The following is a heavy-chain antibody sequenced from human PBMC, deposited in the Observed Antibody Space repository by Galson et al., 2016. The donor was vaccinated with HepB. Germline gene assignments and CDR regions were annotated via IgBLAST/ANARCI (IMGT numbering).Heavy chain of an antibody. CDR1: GFTLSNYG. Sequence: SLRLSCAASGFTLSNYGMTWVRQAPGKGLEGVSSISRNGDSTDYAHSVKGRFIISGDNTKNTPSLQMNSLTAEDTAVYYCVQGSTAPAVWGKGTTVTVSS. CDR3: VQGSTAPAV. J-gene: IGHJ6*04. CDR2: ISRNGDST. V-gene: IGHV3-23*01. D-gene: IGHD2-2*01.